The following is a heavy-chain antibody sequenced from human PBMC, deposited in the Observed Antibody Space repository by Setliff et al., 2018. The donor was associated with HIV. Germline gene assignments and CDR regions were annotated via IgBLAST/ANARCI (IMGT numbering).Heavy chain of an antibody. D-gene: IGHD3-22*01. CDR2: IKSKSDGGAV. CDR3: TTYSSVYYHSDC. V-gene: IGHV3-15*06. J-gene: IGHJ4*02. CDR1: GFTFRNAW. Sequence: KPGGSLRLSCAASGFTFRNAWMSWVRQAPGKGLEWVGRIKSKSDGGAVHYAAPVKGRFTISRDDSQDTLYLEMNSLTNEDTAMYYCTTYSSVYYHSDCWGQGTLVTVSS.